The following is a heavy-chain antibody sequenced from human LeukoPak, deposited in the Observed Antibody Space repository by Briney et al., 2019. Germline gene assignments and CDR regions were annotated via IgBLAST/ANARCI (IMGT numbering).Heavy chain of an antibody. CDR2: ISVYSGNT. J-gene: IGHJ3*02. Sequence: GASVKVSCKASGYTFSSYAMTWVRQAPGQGLEWMGWISVYSGNTNYSQKFQGRVTMTTDTSTSTANMELRSLRSDDTAVYYCAGDSGITNMFGGGGGSALEEPNDVFDIWGQGTMVIVSS. CDR1: GYTFSSYA. CDR3: AGDSGITNMFGGGGGSALEEPNDVFDI. D-gene: IGHD3-16*01. V-gene: IGHV1-18*01.